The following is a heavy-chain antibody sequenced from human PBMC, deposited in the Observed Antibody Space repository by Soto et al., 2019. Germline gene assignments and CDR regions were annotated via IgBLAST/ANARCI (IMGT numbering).Heavy chain of an antibody. V-gene: IGHV4-59*01. CDR3: ASLRGGTYYFAQ. CDR2: IYYSGST. D-gene: IGHD3-10*01. Sequence: SETLSLTCTVSGGSINNYYWSWIRQPPGKGLEWIGYIYYSGSTIYKSSLKSRVTISVDTSKSQFSLKLSSVTAADTAVYYCASLRGGTYYFAQRGKGTLVT. CDR1: GGSINNYY. J-gene: IGHJ4*02.